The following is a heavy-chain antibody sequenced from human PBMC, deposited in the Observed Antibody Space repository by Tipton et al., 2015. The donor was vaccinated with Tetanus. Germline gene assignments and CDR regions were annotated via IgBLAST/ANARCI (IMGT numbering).Heavy chain of an antibody. CDR3: AKDPASRGWSGP. J-gene: IGHJ5*02. Sequence: TLSLTCTVSGGSINSGGYYWSWLRQHPGKGLEWIGYIYYTGNTYYNPSLKSRVTISVDTSNNQFTLRLISVTAADTAVYYCAKDPASRGWSGPWGQGTLVSVSS. V-gene: IGHV4-31*03. CDR1: GGSINSGGYY. CDR2: IYYTGNT.